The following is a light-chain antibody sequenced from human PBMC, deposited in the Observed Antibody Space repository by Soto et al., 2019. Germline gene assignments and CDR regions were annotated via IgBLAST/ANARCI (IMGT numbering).Light chain of an antibody. V-gene: IGKV3-11*01. J-gene: IGKJ3*01. CDR1: QSVSSY. Sequence: EIVLTQSPATLSLSPGERATLSCRASQSVSSYLAWYQQKPGQAPRLLIYDASNRATGIPARFSGSGSGTDFTLTTSSLEPEGLADYYCQQRRNWAVTFGPRTKVDIK. CDR2: DAS. CDR3: QQRRNWAVT.